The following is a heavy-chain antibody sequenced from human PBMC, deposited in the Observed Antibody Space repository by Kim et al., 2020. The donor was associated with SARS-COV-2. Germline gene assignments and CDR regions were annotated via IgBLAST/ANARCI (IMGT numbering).Heavy chain of an antibody. CDR1: LYPFTSYW. Sequence: SLYPFTSYWIGWVRQKPGKGLEWVGIIYPGDSDIRYGPSFQGRVYISADKSTNTAYLQWSSLKASDTAIYYCVRRPDYYDTSGFDYWGQGIQVTVSS. V-gene: IGHV5-51*01. J-gene: IGHJ4*02. D-gene: IGHD3-22*01. CDR3: VRRPDYYDTSGFDY. CDR2: IYPGDSDI.